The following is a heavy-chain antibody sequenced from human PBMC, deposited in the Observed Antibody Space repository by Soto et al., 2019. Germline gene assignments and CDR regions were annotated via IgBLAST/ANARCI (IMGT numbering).Heavy chain of an antibody. J-gene: IGHJ4*02. Sequence: ASVKVSCKVSGYTLTELSMHWVRQAPGKGLEWMGGFDPEDGETIYAQKFQGRVTMTEDTSTDTAYMELSSLRSEDMAVYYCATGGYYDFWSGYYYWGQGTLVTVSS. CDR2: FDPEDGET. CDR3: ATGGYYDFWSGYYY. V-gene: IGHV1-24*01. CDR1: GYTLTELS. D-gene: IGHD3-3*01.